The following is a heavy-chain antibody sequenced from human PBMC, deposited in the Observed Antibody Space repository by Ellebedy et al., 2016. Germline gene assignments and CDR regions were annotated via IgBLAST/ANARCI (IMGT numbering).Heavy chain of an antibody. CDR3: ARGLRPLDY. J-gene: IGHJ4*02. V-gene: IGHV3-23*01. CDR1: GFTLRNNV. Sequence: GESLKISCVTSGFTLRNNVMNWVRQTPGKGLQWVSAISGRGNVTYYADSVKGRFTIFRDISTSTVSLQMNDLRVEDTAKYFCARGLRPLDYWGQGTQVTVS. CDR2: ISGRGNVT.